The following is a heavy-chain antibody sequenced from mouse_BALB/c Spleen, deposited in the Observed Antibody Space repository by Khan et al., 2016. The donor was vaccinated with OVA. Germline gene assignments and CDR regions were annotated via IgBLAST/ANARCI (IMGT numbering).Heavy chain of an antibody. CDR3: ARRNYCGYTFAY. D-gene: IGHD1-2*01. CDR1: GYTFTDYY. V-gene: IGHV1-77*01. CDR2: ISPGSGDT. J-gene: IGHJ3*01. Sequence: QMQLEESGAELARPGASVKLSCKASGYTFTDYYINWVKQRTGQGLEWIGEISPGSGDTYYNERFKGKATLTADKSSSTAYMQLSSLTSEASADYFCARRNYCGYTFAYWGQGTLVTVSA.